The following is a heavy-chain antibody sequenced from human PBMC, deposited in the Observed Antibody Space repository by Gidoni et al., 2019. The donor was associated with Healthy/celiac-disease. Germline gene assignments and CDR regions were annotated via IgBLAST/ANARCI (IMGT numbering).Heavy chain of an antibody. J-gene: IGHJ3*02. CDR1: GFTFDDYA. Sequence: EVQLVESGGGLVQPGRSLGLSCAASGFTFDDYAMHWVRQAPGKGLGWVSGISWNIGSIGYADSVKGRFTISIDNAKNSLYLQLNSLRAEDTALYYCAKDIRQGTSPGCPDIWGQGTMVTVSS. V-gene: IGHV3-9*01. CDR3: AKDIRQGTSPGCPDI. D-gene: IGHD1-7*01. CDR2: ISWNIGSI.